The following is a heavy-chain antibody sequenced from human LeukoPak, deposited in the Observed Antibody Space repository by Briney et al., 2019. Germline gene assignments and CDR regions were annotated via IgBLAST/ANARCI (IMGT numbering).Heavy chain of an antibody. CDR3: ARFLYYYGSGSYHTSNWFDP. D-gene: IGHD3-10*01. Sequence: GASVKVSCKASGYTFTGYYMHWVRQAPGQGLEWMGWINPNSGGTNYAHKFQGRVTMTRDTSISTAYMELSRLRSDDTAVYYCARFLYYYGSGSYHTSNWFDPWGQGTLVTVSS. CDR1: GYTFTGYY. J-gene: IGHJ5*02. V-gene: IGHV1-2*02. CDR2: INPNSGGT.